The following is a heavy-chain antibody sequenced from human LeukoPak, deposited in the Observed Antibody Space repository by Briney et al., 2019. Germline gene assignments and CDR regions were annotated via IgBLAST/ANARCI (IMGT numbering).Heavy chain of an antibody. CDR2: ISYDGSNK. D-gene: IGHD4-17*01. Sequence: GGSLRLSCAASGFTFSSYAMHWVRQAPGKGLEWVAVISYDGSNKYYADSVKGRFTISRDNSKNTLYLQMNSLRAEDTAVYYCAREPPWDGDYYFDYWGQGTLDTVSS. J-gene: IGHJ4*02. V-gene: IGHV3-30*04. CDR3: AREPPWDGDYYFDY. CDR1: GFTFSSYA.